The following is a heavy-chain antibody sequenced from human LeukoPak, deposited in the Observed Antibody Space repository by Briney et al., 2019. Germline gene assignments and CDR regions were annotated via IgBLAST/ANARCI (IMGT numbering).Heavy chain of an antibody. D-gene: IGHD2-2*01. CDR3: ARDPFCSSSTGCYFEDWFDP. V-gene: IGHV3-20*04. CDR1: GFKFDDYD. J-gene: IGHJ5*02. CDR2: ITWNGDKT. Sequence: GGSLRLSCTAYGFKFDDYDMSWVRQVPGKGLEWVSGITWNGDKTGYADSVRGRFAISRDNTKKSLYLQMSSLRAEDTALYYCARDPFCSSSTGCYFEDWFDPWGPGTLVTVSS.